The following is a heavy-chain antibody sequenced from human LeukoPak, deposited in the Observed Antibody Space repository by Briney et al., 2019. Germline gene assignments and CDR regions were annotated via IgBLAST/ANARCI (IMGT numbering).Heavy chain of an antibody. CDR3: ATGGYCSGGSCYSFFDY. V-gene: IGHV5-51*01. Sequence: GESLKISCKGSGYSFNTYWIGWVRQMPGKGLEWMGMFYPGDSDTRYSPSFEGQVTISADKSISTAYLQWSSLKASDTAMYYCATGGYCSGGSCYSFFDYWGQGTLVTVSS. D-gene: IGHD2-15*01. CDR1: GYSFNTYW. CDR2: FYPGDSDT. J-gene: IGHJ4*02.